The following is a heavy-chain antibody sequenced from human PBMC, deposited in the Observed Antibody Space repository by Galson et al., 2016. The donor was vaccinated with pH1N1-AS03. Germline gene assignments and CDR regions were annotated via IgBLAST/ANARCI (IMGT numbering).Heavy chain of an antibody. Sequence: LSLTCTVSGVPISSSSHHWGWIRQPPGKGLEWIGNIYYTGSTYYNPSLKSRVTVSIDTSKNQFSLKVSSVTAADTAVYYCARLVVLTALRDAWYFDLWGRGTLVTVSS. J-gene: IGHJ2*01. CDR1: GVPISSSSHH. D-gene: IGHD2-21*02. CDR3: ARLVVLTALRDAWYFDL. V-gene: IGHV4-39*01. CDR2: IYYTGST.